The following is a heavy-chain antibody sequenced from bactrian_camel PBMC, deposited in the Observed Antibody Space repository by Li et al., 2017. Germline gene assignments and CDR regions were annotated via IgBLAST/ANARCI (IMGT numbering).Heavy chain of an antibody. D-gene: IGHD1*01. J-gene: IGHJ4*01. CDR2: IGTDDGRT. Sequence: HVQLVESGGGSVQAGGSLRLSCTVSELTVDDSDMGWIRQAPGKDREAVAAIGTDDGRTYYADSVKGRFTVSRDNAKKALYLQMNSLELEDTAIYYCGADWRDCARYLYKSQGTQVTVS. CDR1: ELTVDDSD. V-gene: IGHV3S63*01.